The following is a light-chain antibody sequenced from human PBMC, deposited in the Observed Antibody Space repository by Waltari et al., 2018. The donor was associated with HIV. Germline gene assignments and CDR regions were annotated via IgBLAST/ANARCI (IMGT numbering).Light chain of an antibody. Sequence: SYELTQPPSVSVSPGQTASISCSGDKMGNKFISWYKQRPGQTPIMVIYRDGGGTSGSPERFPGSHSANTATLTISGTQTIDEADYYCQAWDSSTAVFGGGTKLTVL. J-gene: IGLJ2*01. CDR3: QAWDSSTAV. CDR1: KMGNKF. V-gene: IGLV3-1*01. CDR2: RDG.